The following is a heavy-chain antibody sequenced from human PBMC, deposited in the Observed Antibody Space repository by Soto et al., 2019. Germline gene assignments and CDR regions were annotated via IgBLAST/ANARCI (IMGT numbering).Heavy chain of an antibody. Sequence: SETLSLTCAVYGGSFSGYYWSWIGQPPGKGLEWIGEINHSGSTNYNPSLKSRVTISVDTSKNQFSLKLSSVTAADTAVYYCARGRWHYDFWSGYYTIGGLDYWGQGTLVTVSS. CDR1: GGSFSGYY. V-gene: IGHV4-34*01. J-gene: IGHJ4*02. D-gene: IGHD3-3*01. CDR2: INHSGST. CDR3: ARGRWHYDFWSGYYTIGGLDY.